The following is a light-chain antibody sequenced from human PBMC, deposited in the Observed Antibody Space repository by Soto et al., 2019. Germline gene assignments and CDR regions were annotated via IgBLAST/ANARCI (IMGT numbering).Light chain of an antibody. J-gene: IGLJ3*02. CDR1: SSNIGNRF. CDR2: EDN. V-gene: IGLV1-51*02. Sequence: QSALTQPPSVSAAPGETVTISCSGSSSNIGNRFVSWYQQVPGTAPKLLIYEDNKRPSGIPDRFSGSKSGTSATLGITGLQTGDEADYYCGTWDNSLNSGVFGGGTKVTVL. CDR3: GTWDNSLNSGV.